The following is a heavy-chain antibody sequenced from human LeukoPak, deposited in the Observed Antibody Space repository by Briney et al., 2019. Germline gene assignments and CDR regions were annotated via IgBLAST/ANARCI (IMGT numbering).Heavy chain of an antibody. V-gene: IGHV4-59*01. D-gene: IGHD6-6*01. CDR3: ARDGTGSSADV. CDR1: GVSISSSY. CDR2: IYYSGNT. Sequence: SDTLSLTCAVSGVSISSSYWSWIRQPPEKGLEWMGYIYYSGNTNYNPSLKSRVAMSIDTSKNQFSLKLTSVTAADTALYYCARDGTGSSADVWGKGTSVTVSS. J-gene: IGHJ6*04.